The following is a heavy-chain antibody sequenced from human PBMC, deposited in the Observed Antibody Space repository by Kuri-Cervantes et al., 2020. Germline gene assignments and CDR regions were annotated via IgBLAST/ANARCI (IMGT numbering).Heavy chain of an antibody. CDR3: ARSLGYCTSGSCYSGGYWFDL. CDR1: GGSMSSYY. Sequence: SETLSLTCTVSGGSMSSYYWSWIRQPAGQGLEWIGRIYTSGSTNYNPSLKSRVTISVDTSNNQFSLKLNSVTAADTAVYFCARSLGYCTSGSCYSGGYWFDLWGQGTLVTVSS. V-gene: IGHV4-4*07. D-gene: IGHD2-15*01. CDR2: IYTSGST. J-gene: IGHJ5*02.